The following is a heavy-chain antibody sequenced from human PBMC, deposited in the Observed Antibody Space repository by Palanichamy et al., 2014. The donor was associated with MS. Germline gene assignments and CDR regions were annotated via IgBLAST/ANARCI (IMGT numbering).Heavy chain of an antibody. Sequence: QVQLVQSGAEVEKPGASVKVSCKASGYTFTSYYMHWVRQAPGQGLEWMGIINPSGGSTSYAQKFQGRVTMTRDTSTSTVYMELSSLRSEDTAVYYCARGTTMVRGVINKRSGWIDPWGQGTLVTVSS. D-gene: IGHD3-10*01. V-gene: IGHV1-46*03. CDR1: GYTFTSYY. CDR2: INPSGGST. CDR3: ARGTTMVRGVINKRSGWIDP. J-gene: IGHJ5*02.